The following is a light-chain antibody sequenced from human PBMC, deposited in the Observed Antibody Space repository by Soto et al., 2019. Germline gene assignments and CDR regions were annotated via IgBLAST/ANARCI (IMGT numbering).Light chain of an antibody. CDR3: QHYNSYSEA. CDR2: KAS. Sequence: DIQMTQSPSSLSASVGDRVTITCRASQNININLNWYQQKPGKAPKLRIYKASTLKSGVPSRFSGSGSGTEFTLTISSLQPDDFATYYCQHYNSYSEAFGQGTKVDI. J-gene: IGKJ1*01. CDR1: QNININ. V-gene: IGKV1-5*03.